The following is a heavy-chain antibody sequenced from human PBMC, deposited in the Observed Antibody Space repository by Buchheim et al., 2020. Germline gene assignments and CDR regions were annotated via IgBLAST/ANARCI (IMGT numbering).Heavy chain of an antibody. CDR2: IIPILGIA. Sequence: QVQLVQSGAEVKKPGSSVKVSCKASGGTFSSYTISWVRQAPGQGLEWMGRIIPILGIANYAQKSQGRVTITADKSTSTAYMGLSSLRSEDTAVYYCARVQNGYNPGAFDYWGQGTL. J-gene: IGHJ4*02. CDR1: GGTFSSYT. V-gene: IGHV1-69*02. D-gene: IGHD5-24*01. CDR3: ARVQNGYNPGAFDY.